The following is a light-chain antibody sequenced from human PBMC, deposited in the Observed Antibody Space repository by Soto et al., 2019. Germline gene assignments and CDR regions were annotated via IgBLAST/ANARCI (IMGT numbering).Light chain of an antibody. V-gene: IGLV2-14*01. CDR2: EVS. Sequence: QSALTQPASVSGSPGQSITISCTGTNSDVGGYDYVSWYQQHPGKVPKLMIYEVSNRPSGVSNRFSGSKSGNTASLTISGLQAEDEADYYCSSYTSSSTLVFGTGTKLTVL. CDR3: SSYTSSSTLV. J-gene: IGLJ1*01. CDR1: NSDVGGYDY.